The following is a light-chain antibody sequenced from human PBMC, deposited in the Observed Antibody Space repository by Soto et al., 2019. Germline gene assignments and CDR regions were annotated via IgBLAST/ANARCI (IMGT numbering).Light chain of an antibody. CDR1: QSISNY. Sequence: DIVLTQSPATMSLSPGERATLSCRASQSISNYLAWYQQKPGQAPRLLIYDTSNRATGIPDKFSGSGSGTDFTLTISRLEPEDFAVYYCQQYGTSPRTFGQGTKVDIK. CDR2: DTS. V-gene: IGKV3-20*01. J-gene: IGKJ1*01. CDR3: QQYGTSPRT.